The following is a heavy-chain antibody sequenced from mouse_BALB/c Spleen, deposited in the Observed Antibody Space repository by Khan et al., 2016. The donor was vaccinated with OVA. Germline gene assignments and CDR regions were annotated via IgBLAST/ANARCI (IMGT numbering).Heavy chain of an antibody. CDR2: ISPGSGDT. Sequence: QVQLQQSGAELARPGASVKLSCKAAGYTFTDYYINWVKQRTGQGLEWIGEISPGSGDTYYNEKFKGQATLTADKSSTTAYMQLSSLTSEAAAVYFCARWSYFGYTCADWGQGTLVTVSA. J-gene: IGHJ3*01. CDR3: ARWSYFGYTCAD. V-gene: IGHV1-77*01. D-gene: IGHD1-2*01. CDR1: GYTFTDYY.